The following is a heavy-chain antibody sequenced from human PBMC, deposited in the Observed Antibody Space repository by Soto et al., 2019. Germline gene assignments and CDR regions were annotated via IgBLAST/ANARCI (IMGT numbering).Heavy chain of an antibody. CDR3: AGDKERGSLGGDYFDH. V-gene: IGHV1-69*05. CDR2: IIPIFGTA. D-gene: IGHD3-16*01. CDR1: GGTFSSYA. J-gene: IGHJ4*02. Sequence: QVQLVQSGAEVKKPGSSVKVSCKASGGTFSSYAISWVRQAPGQGLEWMGGIIPIFGTANYAQKFQGRVTITPDETTSKAYMELSSLRSEDTAVDYRAGDKERGSLGGDYFDHWGPGTLVPVSS.